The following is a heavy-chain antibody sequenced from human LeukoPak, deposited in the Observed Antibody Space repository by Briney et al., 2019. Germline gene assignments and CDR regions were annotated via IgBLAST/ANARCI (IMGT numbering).Heavy chain of an antibody. J-gene: IGHJ4*02. CDR1: GFTFSSYA. D-gene: IGHD7-27*01. V-gene: IGHV3-30-3*01. Sequence: PGGSLRLSCAASGFTFSSYAMHWVRQAPGKGLEWVAVISYDGSNKYYADSVKGRFTISRDNSKNTLYLQMNSLRAEDTAVYYCARDTLNWGIDYWGQGTLVTVSS. CDR2: ISYDGSNK. CDR3: ARDTLNWGIDY.